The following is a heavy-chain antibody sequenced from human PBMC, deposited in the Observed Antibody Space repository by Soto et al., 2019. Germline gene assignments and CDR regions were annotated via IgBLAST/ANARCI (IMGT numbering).Heavy chain of an antibody. V-gene: IGHV1-8*01. J-gene: IGHJ4*02. CDR3: ARRAETNGWNGFGADKYYFDF. D-gene: IGHD1-1*01. CDR1: GYTFTSYD. CDR2: MNPNTGNS. Sequence: ASVKVSCTASGYTFTSYDIYLVRQATGQGLEWMGWMNPNTGNSAYAQKFQGRVTVTSDTSINTVHMELSSLRSEDTAVYYCARRAETNGWNGFGADKYYFDFWGQGTLVTVSS.